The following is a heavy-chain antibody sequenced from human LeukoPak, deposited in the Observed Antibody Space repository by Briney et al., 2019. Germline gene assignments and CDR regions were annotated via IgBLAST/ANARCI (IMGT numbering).Heavy chain of an antibody. D-gene: IGHD6-19*01. CDR2: ISGSGGST. CDR1: GFTVSSNY. V-gene: IGHV3-23*01. Sequence: GGSLRLSCAASGFTVSSNYMSWVRQAPGKGLEWVSVISGSGGSTYYADSVKGRFTISRDNSKNTLYLQVNSLRAEDTAVYYCAKVRSSGWYAVPEDYWGQGTLVTVSS. J-gene: IGHJ4*02. CDR3: AKVRSSGWYAVPEDY.